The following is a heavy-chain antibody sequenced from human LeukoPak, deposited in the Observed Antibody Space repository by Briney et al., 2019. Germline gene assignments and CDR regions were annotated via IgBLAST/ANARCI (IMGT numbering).Heavy chain of an antibody. CDR3: ARLLRESAPAARGHYYYYYYMDV. CDR2: INHSGST. Sequence: PSETLSLTCAVYGGSFSGYYWSWIRQPPGKGLEWIGEINHSGSTNYNPSLKSRVTISVDTSKNQFSLKLSSVTAADTAVYYCARLLRESAPAARGHYYYYYYMDVWGKGTTVTISS. CDR1: GGSFSGYY. D-gene: IGHD2-2*01. V-gene: IGHV4-34*01. J-gene: IGHJ6*03.